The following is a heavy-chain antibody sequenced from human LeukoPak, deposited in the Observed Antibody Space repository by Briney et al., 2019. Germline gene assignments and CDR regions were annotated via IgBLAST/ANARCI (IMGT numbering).Heavy chain of an antibody. Sequence: GASVKVSCKASGYTFTSYYMHWVRQAPGQGLEWMGIINPSGGSTSYAQKFQGRVTMTRDMSTSTVYMELSSLRSEDTAVYYGASVPVGAGTRGKGFAPWARGTLVTVS. CDR3: ASVPVGAGTRGKGFAP. J-gene: IGHJ5*02. D-gene: IGHD1-1*01. CDR1: GYTFTSYY. V-gene: IGHV1-46*01. CDR2: INPSGGST.